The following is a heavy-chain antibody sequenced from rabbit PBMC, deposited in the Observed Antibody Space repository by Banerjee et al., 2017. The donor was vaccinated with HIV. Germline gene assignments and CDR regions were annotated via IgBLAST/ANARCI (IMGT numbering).Heavy chain of an antibody. D-gene: IGHD1-1*01. CDR1: GIDFSNYYY. CDR3: ARVPSGSNGYYFNL. CDR2: IYTSSGAP. V-gene: IGHV1S40*01. Sequence: QSLEESGGDLVKPGASLTLTCTASGIDFSNYYYMCWVRQAPGKGLEWIACIYTSSGAPWYASWAKGRFTISKTSSTTVTLQMTSLTAADTATYFCARVPSGSNGYYFNLWGPGTLVTVS. J-gene: IGHJ4*01.